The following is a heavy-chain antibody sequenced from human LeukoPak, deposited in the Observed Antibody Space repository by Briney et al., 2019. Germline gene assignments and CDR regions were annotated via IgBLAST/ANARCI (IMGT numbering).Heavy chain of an antibody. D-gene: IGHD1-26*01. J-gene: IGHJ4*02. CDR1: GYSFTTYW. V-gene: IGHV5-51*01. CDR2: ISPDDSEI. CDR3: ARHEGSGSYYSY. Sequence: GESLKISCKGSGYSFTTYWIAWVRQMPGRGLEWMGIISPDDSEIRYSPSFRGQVTISADKSTSTAYLQWSRLKASDTAIYYCARHEGSGSYYSYWGQGTLVTVSP.